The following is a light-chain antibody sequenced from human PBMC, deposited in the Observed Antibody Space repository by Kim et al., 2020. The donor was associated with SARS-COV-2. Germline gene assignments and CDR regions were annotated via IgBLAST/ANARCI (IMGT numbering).Light chain of an antibody. CDR3: KAWDTSAAV. J-gene: IGLJ2*01. Sequence: SYELTQPPSLSVSPGQTASITCSGDKLGEQYASWYRQKPGQSPVLVIYQDNKRPSEIPERFSGSKSGNTATLTISETQPMDEADYYCKAWDTSAAVCAGG. CDR1: KLGEQY. V-gene: IGLV3-1*01. CDR2: QDN.